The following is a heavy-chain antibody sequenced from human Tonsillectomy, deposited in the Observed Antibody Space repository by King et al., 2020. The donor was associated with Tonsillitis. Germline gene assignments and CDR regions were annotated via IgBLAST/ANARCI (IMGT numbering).Heavy chain of an antibody. Sequence: VQLQESGPGLVKPSETLSLTCTVSGGPISSYYWSWLRQPAGKGPEWIGRVYTSGSTNYNPSLKSRITMSVDTSKNQFSLEMTSVTAADTAVYYCAAQGPNDVWSGYFDVWGSGTLVTVSS. D-gene: IGHD3-3*01. CDR2: VYTSGST. J-gene: IGHJ2*01. V-gene: IGHV4-4*07. CDR1: GGPISSYY. CDR3: AAQGPNDVWSGYFDV.